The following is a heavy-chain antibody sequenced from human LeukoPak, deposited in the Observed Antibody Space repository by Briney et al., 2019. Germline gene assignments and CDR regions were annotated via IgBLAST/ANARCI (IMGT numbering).Heavy chain of an antibody. V-gene: IGHV1-69*13. CDR1: GGTFSSYA. D-gene: IGHD6-19*01. CDR2: IIPIFGTA. J-gene: IGHJ6*02. Sequence: VKVSCKASGGTFSSYAISWVRQAPGQGLEWMGGIIPIFGTANYAQKFQGRVTITADESTSTAFMELSSLRSEDTAVYYCARATVAGNERYYYYYYGMDVWGQGTTVTVSS. CDR3: ARATVAGNERYYYYYYGMDV.